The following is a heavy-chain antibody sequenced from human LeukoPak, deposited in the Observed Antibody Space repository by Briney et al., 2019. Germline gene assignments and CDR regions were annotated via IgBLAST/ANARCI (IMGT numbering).Heavy chain of an antibody. J-gene: IGHJ4*02. CDR1: GYTFTSYG. Sequence: ASVKVSCKASGYTFTSYGISWVRQAPGQGLEWMGWISAYNGNTNFAQKLQGRVTMTTDTSTSTAYMELRSLRSDDTAVYYCARDFIGYSYNPYWGQGTLVTVSS. CDR3: ARDFIGYSYNPY. D-gene: IGHD5-18*01. CDR2: ISAYNGNT. V-gene: IGHV1-18*01.